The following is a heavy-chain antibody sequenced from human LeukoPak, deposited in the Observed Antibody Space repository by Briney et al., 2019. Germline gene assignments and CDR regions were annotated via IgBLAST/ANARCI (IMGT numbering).Heavy chain of an antibody. Sequence: GGSLRLSCAASGFTFSSYGMSWVRQAPGKGLEWVSAISGSGGSTYYADSVKGRFTISRDNSKNTLYLQMNSLRAEDTAVYYCAKVWARYCSGGSCYHAAMAGFWGQGTMVTVSS. J-gene: IGHJ3*01. CDR3: AKVWARYCSGGSCYHAAMAGF. CDR2: ISGSGGST. CDR1: GFTFSSYG. D-gene: IGHD2-15*01. V-gene: IGHV3-23*01.